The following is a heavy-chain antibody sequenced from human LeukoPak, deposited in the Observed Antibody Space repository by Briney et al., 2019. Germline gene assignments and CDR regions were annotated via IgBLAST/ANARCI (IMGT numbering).Heavy chain of an antibody. CDR3: ARHYGPVSGYVVY. V-gene: IGHV4-39*01. Sequence: SETLSLTCTVSGGCISISSYCWGWIRQPPEKGLEWIGSIYYSGSTYYNPSLKSRVTISVDTSKNQFSLKLSSVTAADTALYYCARHYGPVSGYVVYWGQGTLVTVSS. J-gene: IGHJ4*02. CDR2: IYYSGST. CDR1: GGCISISSYC. D-gene: IGHD5-12*01.